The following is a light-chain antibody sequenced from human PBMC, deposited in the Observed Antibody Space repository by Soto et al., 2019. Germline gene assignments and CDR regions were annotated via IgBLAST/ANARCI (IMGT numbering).Light chain of an antibody. CDR1: QSVSSN. V-gene: IGKV3-20*01. CDR2: GAS. Sequence: ETVMTQSPATVSLTPCGRATLSCRASQSVSSNLAWYQQKPGQAPRLLIYGASSRATGIPDRFSGSGSGTDFTLTISRLEPEDFAVYYCQQYGSSPWTFGQGTKVDIK. CDR3: QQYGSSPWT. J-gene: IGKJ1*01.